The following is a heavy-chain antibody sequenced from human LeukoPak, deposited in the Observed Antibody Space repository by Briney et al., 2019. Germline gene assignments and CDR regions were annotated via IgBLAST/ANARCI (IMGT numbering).Heavy chain of an antibody. D-gene: IGHD6-19*01. Sequence: PGGSLRLSCAASGFTFNNYAMNWVRQAPGKGLEWVSSISGGGETTYYADSAKGRFTISRDNSKNTLYLQMNSLRAEDTAVYYCAKDIRSSGWSKYSDYWGQGTLVTVSS. CDR2: ISGGGETT. CDR1: GFTFNNYA. CDR3: AKDIRSSGWSKYSDY. J-gene: IGHJ4*02. V-gene: IGHV3-23*01.